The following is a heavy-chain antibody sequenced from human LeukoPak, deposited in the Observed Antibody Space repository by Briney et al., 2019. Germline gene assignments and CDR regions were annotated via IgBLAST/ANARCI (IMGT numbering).Heavy chain of an antibody. V-gene: IGHV3-21*01. J-gene: IGHJ4*02. CDR1: GFTFSSYS. D-gene: IGHD3-3*01. CDR2: ISSSSSYI. Sequence: GGSLRLSCAASGFTFSSYSMTWVRQAPGKGLEWVSCISSSSSYIYQAESEKGRFTIYRDNDKNSLYLQMNSLRAEDTAVYYCARDLWNYAYWGQGTLVTVSS. CDR3: ARDLWNYAY.